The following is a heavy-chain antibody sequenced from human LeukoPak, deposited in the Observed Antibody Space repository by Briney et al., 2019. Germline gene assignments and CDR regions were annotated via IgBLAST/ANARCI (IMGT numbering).Heavy chain of an antibody. Sequence: SETLSLTCTVSGGSISSSGSYWGWIRQPPGKGLEWIGNIYHSGNTYYNPSLKSRVTMSVDTFKNQFSLKLRSVTAADTSVFYCARQRPNAFDIWGQGTMVTVSS. V-gene: IGHV4-39*01. J-gene: IGHJ3*02. CDR3: ARQRPNAFDI. CDR1: GGSISSSGSY. D-gene: IGHD6-25*01. CDR2: IYHSGNT.